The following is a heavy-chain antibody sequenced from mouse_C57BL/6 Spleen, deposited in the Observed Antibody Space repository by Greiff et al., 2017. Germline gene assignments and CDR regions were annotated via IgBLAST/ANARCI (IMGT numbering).Heavy chain of an antibody. Sequence: VKLQESGAELVRPGASVKLSCKASGYTFTDYYITWVKQRPGQGLEWIARIYPGSGNTYYNAKFKGKATLTAENSSSTAYMQLSSLTSEDSAVYFGARSVGSSPWFAYWGQGTRVTVSA. J-gene: IGHJ3*01. D-gene: IGHD1-1*01. V-gene: IGHV1-76*01. CDR2: IYPGSGNT. CDR1: GYTFTDYY. CDR3: ARSVGSSPWFAY.